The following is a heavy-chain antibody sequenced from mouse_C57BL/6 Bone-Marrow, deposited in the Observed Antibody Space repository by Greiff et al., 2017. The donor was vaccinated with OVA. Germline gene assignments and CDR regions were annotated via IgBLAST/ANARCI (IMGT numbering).Heavy chain of an antibody. CDR2: IDPSDSET. CDR1: GYTFTSYW. CDR3: ARPRYYSNYPRYFDV. Sequence: VQLQQPGAELVRPGSSVKLSCKASGYTFTSYWMHWVKQRPIQGLEWIGNIDPSDSETHYNQKFKDKATLTVDKSSSTAYMQLSSLTSEDSAVYYCARPRYYSNYPRYFDVWGTGTTVTVSS. J-gene: IGHJ1*03. V-gene: IGHV1-52*01. D-gene: IGHD2-5*01.